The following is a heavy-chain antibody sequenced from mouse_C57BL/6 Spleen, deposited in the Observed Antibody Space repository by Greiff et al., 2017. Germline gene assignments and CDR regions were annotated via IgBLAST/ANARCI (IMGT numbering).Heavy chain of an antibody. D-gene: IGHD4-1*01. J-gene: IGHJ1*03. Sequence: QVQLQQSGPGLVQPSQSLSITCTVSGFSLTSYGVHWVRQSPGKGLEWLGVIWRGGSTDYNAAFMSRLSITKDNSKSQVFFKMNSLQADDTAIYYCAKTGLTGLGYFDVWGTGTTVTVSS. CDR1: GFSLTSYG. CDR2: IWRGGST. V-gene: IGHV2-5*01. CDR3: AKTGLTGLGYFDV.